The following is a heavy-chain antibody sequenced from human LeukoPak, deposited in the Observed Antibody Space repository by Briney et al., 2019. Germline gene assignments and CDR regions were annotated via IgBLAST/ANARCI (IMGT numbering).Heavy chain of an antibody. V-gene: IGHV3-48*03. Sequence: GGSLRLSCAASGFTFSSYEMNWVRQAPGKGLEWVSCISSSGSNIYYADSVKGRFTISRDNAKNSLYLQMNSLRAEDTAVYYCARGMTTTYYYYYYGMDVWGQGTTVTVSS. CDR2: ISSSGSNI. D-gene: IGHD1-26*01. CDR3: ARGMTTTYYYYYYGMDV. J-gene: IGHJ6*02. CDR1: GFTFSSYE.